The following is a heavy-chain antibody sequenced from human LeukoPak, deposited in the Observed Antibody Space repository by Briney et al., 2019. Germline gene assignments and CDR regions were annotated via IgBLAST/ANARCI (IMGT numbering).Heavy chain of an antibody. J-gene: IGHJ4*02. CDR3: ARNDYGDYVSPQYYFDY. CDR1: GGSFSGYY. V-gene: IGHV4-39*01. Sequence: SETLSLTCAVYGGSFSGYYWGWIRQPPGKGLEWIGSIYYSGSTYYNPSLKSRVTISVDTSKNQFSLKLSSVTAADTAVYYCARNDYGDYVSPQYYFDYWGQGTLVTVSS. CDR2: IYYSGST. D-gene: IGHD4-17*01.